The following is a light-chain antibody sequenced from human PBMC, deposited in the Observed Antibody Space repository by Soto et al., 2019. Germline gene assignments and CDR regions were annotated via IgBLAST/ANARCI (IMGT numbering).Light chain of an antibody. CDR1: SSDVGGYNY. Sequence: QSALTQPRSVSGSPGQSVTISCTGTSSDVGGYNYVSWYQQHPGKAPKLMIYDVSKRPSGVPDRFSGSKSGNTASLTISGLQAEDEADYYCCSYAGSYTFVVFGTGTKVTV. CDR3: CSYAGSYTFVV. V-gene: IGLV2-11*01. J-gene: IGLJ1*01. CDR2: DVS.